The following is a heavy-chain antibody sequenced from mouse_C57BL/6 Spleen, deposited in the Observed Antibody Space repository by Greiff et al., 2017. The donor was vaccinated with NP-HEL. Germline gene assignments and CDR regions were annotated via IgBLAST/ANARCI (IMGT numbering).Heavy chain of an antibody. Sequence: VQLQQSGPELVKPGASVKISCKASGYAFSSSWMNWVKQRPGKGLEWIGRIYPGDGDTNYNGKFKGKATLTADKSSSTAYMQLSRLTSEDSAVYLCARESPTCLFDYWGQGTTLTVSS. D-gene: IGHD4-1*02. V-gene: IGHV1-82*01. CDR1: GYAFSSSW. J-gene: IGHJ2*01. CDR2: IYPGDGDT. CDR3: ARESPTCLFDY.